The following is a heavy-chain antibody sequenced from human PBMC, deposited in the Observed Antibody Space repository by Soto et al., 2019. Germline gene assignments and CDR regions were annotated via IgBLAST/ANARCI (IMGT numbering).Heavy chain of an antibody. D-gene: IGHD6-19*01. CDR2: IYPEDSDT. J-gene: IGHJ5*01. CDR1: GYSFTTYW. CDR3: ASPLDTSGWYDS. Sequence: PGESLKISCKVSGYSFTTYWIGWVRQMPGKGLECMGIIYPEDSDTRYSPSFRGQVTISADKSISTAYLQWSSLKASDTAMYYCASPLDTSGWYDSWGQGTLVTVSS. V-gene: IGHV5-51*01.